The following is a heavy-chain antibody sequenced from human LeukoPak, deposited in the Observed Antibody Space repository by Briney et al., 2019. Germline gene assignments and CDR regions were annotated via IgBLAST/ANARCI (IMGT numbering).Heavy chain of an antibody. CDR1: GYTFTSYD. V-gene: IGHV1-8*02. CDR2: MNPNSGNT. J-gene: IGHJ3*02. CDR3: AVFDSDAFDI. D-gene: IGHD3-9*01. Sequence: GESLKISCKASGYTFTSYDINWVRQATGQGLEWMGWMNPNSGNTGYAQKLQGRVTMTTDTSTSTAYMELRSLRSDDTAVYYCAVFDSDAFDIWGQGTMVTVSS.